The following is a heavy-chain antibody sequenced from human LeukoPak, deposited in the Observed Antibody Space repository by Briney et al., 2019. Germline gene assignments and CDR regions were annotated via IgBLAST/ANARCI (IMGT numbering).Heavy chain of an antibody. CDR2: ISTDGSRA. D-gene: IGHD2-2*02. CDR3: GKGVVVVPAAIKVLDAFDI. J-gene: IGHJ3*02. CDR1: GFSFSIYA. Sequence: GGSLRLSCVASGFSFSIYAIHWVRQAPGKGLEYVSAISTDGSRAYYGNSVKGRFTISRDNPKNTVYLQMNSLRAEDTAVYYCGKGVVVVPAAIKVLDAFDIWGQGTMVTVSS. V-gene: IGHV3-64*01.